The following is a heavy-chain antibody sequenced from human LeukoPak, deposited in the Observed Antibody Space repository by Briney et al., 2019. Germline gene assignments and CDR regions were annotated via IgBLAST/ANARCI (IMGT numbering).Heavy chain of an antibody. J-gene: IGHJ4*02. CDR2: IQYDGSNK. D-gene: IGHD3-3*01. V-gene: IGHV3-30*02. CDR1: GFTFSSYG. CDR3: AKDHDYDFWSGYYAGHYFDY. Sequence: GGSLRLSCAASGFTFSSYGMHWVRQAPGKGLEWVAFIQYDGSNKYYADSVKGRFTISRDNSKNTLYLQMNSLRAEDTAVYYCAKDHDYDFWSGYYAGHYFDYWGQGTLVTVSS.